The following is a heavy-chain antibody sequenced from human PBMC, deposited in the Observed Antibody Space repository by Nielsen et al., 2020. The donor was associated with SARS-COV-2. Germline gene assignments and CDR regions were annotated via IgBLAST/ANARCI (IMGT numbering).Heavy chain of an antibody. CDR3: ARDLSVVAVAGTGY. V-gene: IGHV1-18*01. J-gene: IGHJ4*02. CDR1: GYTFTSYD. Sequence: ASVKVSCKASGYTFTSYDINWVRQATGQGLEWMGWISTYNGNTNYAQKLQGRVTMTTDTSTSTAYMELRSLRSDDTAVYYCARDLSVVAVAGTGYWGQGTLVTVSS. D-gene: IGHD6-19*01. CDR2: ISTYNGNT.